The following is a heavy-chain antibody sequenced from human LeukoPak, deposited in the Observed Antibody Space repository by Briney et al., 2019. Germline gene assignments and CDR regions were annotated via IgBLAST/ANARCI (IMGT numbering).Heavy chain of an antibody. D-gene: IGHD6-19*01. CDR2: IYPGDSDT. V-gene: IGHV5-51*01. CDR1: GYSFTSYW. CDR3: ARNQYSSGWYADYYYMDV. Sequence: GESLKISCKGSGYSFTSYWIGWVRQMPGKGLERMGIIYPGDSDTRYSPSFQGQVTISADKSISTAYLQWSSLKASDTAMYYCARNQYSSGWYADYYYMDVWGKGTTVTVSS. J-gene: IGHJ6*03.